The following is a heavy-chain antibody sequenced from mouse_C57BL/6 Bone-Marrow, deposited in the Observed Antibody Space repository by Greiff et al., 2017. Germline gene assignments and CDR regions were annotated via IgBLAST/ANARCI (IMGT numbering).Heavy chain of an antibody. Sequence: VQLQQSGPGLVQPSQSLSITCTVSGFSLTSYGVHWVRQSPGKGLEWLGVIWSGGSTDYNAAFISSLSISKDNSKSQVFFKMNSLQADDTAMYYCARNVLNCYGYFDVWGTGTTVTVSS. CDR2: IWSGGST. D-gene: IGHD4-1*01. V-gene: IGHV2-2*01. J-gene: IGHJ1*03. CDR1: GFSLTSYG. CDR3: ARNVLNCYGYFDV.